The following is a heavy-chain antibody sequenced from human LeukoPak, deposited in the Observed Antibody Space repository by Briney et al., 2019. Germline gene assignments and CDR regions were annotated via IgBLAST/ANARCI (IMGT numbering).Heavy chain of an antibody. V-gene: IGHV1-46*01. CDR2: INHSGGTT. J-gene: IGHJ4*02. CDR1: GYTFTSYH. CDR3: ARDSRSDSRGYYYIIDY. D-gene: IGHD3-22*01. Sequence: ASVQVSCQASGYTFTSYHMHWVRQAPGQGLEWMGIINHSGGTTDYAKKFQDKVTMTRDTSTSTVYMELSSLRPEDTAVYYCARDSRSDSRGYYYIIDYWGQGTLVTVSS.